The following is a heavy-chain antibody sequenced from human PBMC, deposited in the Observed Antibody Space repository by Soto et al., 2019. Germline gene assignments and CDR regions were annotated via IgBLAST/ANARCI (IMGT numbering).Heavy chain of an antibody. J-gene: IGHJ4*02. V-gene: IGHV3-73*01. D-gene: IGHD6-13*01. CDR1: GFTFSGSA. CDR2: IRSKANSYAT. CDR3: TRHIGGIAAAGPFDY. Sequence: EVQLVESGGGLVQPGGSLKLSCAASGFTFSGSAMHWVRQASGKGLEWVGRIRSKANSYATAYAASVKGRFTISRDDSKNTAYLQMNSLKTEDTAVYYCTRHIGGIAAAGPFDYWGQGTLVTVSS.